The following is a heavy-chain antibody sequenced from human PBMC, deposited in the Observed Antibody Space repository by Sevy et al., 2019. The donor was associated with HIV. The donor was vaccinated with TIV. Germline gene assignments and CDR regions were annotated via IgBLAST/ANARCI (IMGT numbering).Heavy chain of an antibody. V-gene: IGHV1-18*01. CDR2: ISAHNGDT. D-gene: IGHD2-15*01. CDR3: ARAYCSGGRCYSLAY. CDR1: GYTFTSYR. J-gene: IGHJ4*02. Sequence: ASVTVSCKASGYTFTSYRIYWVRQAPGQGLASMGWISAHNGDTNYAQKFQGRVTMITDTSTTTAYMDLRSLRSDDTALYYCARAYCSGGRCYSLAYWGQGTLVTVSS.